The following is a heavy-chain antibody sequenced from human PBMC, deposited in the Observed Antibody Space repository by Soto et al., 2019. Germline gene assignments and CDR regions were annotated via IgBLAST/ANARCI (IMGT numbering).Heavy chain of an antibody. V-gene: IGHV3-23*01. CDR2: ISGSGGST. Sequence: GGSLRLSCAASGFTFSSYAMSWVRQAPGKGLEWVSAISGSGGSTYYADSVKGRFTISRDNSKNTLYLQMNSLRAEDTTVYYCAKGRMITFGGVPLYYYYMDVWGKGTTVTVSS. J-gene: IGHJ6*03. CDR3: AKGRMITFGGVPLYYYYMDV. CDR1: GFTFSSYA. D-gene: IGHD3-16*01.